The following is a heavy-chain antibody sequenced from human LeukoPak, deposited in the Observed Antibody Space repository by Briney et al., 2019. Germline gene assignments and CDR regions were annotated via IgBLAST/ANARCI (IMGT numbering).Heavy chain of an antibody. Sequence: GGSLRLSCVASGFTFTGYPVSWFRQAPGKGLEWVSTVGRSGVDTYYADSVRGRFTVSKDSSKNTLQMNRLSDEDTAIYYCVKHSGGVYGNSDSWGQGILVTVSS. V-gene: IGHV3-23*01. J-gene: IGHJ4*02. CDR3: VKHSGGVYGNSDS. CDR1: GFTFTGYP. D-gene: IGHD1-1*01. CDR2: VGRSGVDT.